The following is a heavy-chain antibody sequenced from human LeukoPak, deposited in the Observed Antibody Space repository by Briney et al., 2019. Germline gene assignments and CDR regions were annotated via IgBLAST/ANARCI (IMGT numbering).Heavy chain of an antibody. J-gene: IGHJ6*02. V-gene: IGHV1-18*01. CDR3: GRYGYSSSWYGCGMDV. CDR1: GYTFTSYG. Sequence: GASVKVSCKASGYTFTSYGISWVRQAPGQGLEWMGWISAYNGNTNYPQKLQGRVTMTADTSTSTAYMELRSLRSDDTAVYYCGRYGYSSSWYGCGMDVWGQGTTVTVSS. D-gene: IGHD6-13*01. CDR2: ISAYNGNT.